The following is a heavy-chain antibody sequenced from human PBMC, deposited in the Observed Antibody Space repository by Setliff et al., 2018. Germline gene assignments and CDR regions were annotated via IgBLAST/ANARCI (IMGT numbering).Heavy chain of an antibody. V-gene: IGHV1-2*02. J-gene: IGHJ6*03. D-gene: IGHD3-22*01. CDR1: GYTFTGYY. Sequence: ASVKVSCKASGYTFTGYYVHWVRQAPGQGLEWMGWINPNSGGTNYAQRFQGRVTMTRDTSISTAYMELSRLRSDDTAVYYCARSPLPPPGPGYYYDNSYCYYMDVWGKGTTVTVSS. CDR3: ARSPLPPPGPGYYYDNSYCYYMDV. CDR2: INPNSGGT.